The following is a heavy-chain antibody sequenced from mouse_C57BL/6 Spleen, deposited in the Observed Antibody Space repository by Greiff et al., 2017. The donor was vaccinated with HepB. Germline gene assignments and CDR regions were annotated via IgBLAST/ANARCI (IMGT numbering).Heavy chain of an antibody. J-gene: IGHJ4*01. D-gene: IGHD2-4*01. CDR2: ISSGGSYT. Sequence: EVHLVESGGDLVKPGGSLKLSCAASGFTFSSYGMSWVRQTPDKRLEWVATISSGGSYTYYPDSVKGRFTISRDNAKNTLYLQMSSLKSEDTAMYYCARQRVYYDYDADYYAMDYWGQGTSVTVSS. CDR3: ARQRVYYDYDADYYAMDY. CDR1: GFTFSSYG. V-gene: IGHV5-6*01.